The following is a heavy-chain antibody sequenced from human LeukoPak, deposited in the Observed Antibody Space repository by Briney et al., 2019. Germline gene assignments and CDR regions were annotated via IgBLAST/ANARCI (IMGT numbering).Heavy chain of an antibody. Sequence: SQTLSLTCTVSGGSISNSGHYWGWIRQPPGKGLEWIGSIYYSGSTYYSPSLKSRVTISVDTSKNQFSLKLSSVTAADTAVYYCARDSGGYKGGYYFDYWGQGTLVTVSS. D-gene: IGHD3-22*01. J-gene: IGHJ4*02. CDR3: ARDSGGYKGGYYFDY. CDR2: IYYSGST. CDR1: GGSISNSGHY. V-gene: IGHV4-39*07.